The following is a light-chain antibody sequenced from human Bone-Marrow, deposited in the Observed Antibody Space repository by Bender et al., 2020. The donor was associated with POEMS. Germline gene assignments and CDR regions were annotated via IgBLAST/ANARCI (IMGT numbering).Light chain of an antibody. V-gene: IGLV4-69*01. CDR2: LNSDGSH. CDR1: SGHSSYA. Sequence: QLVLTQSPSVSASLGASVNLTCTLSSGHSSYAIAWHQQQPEKSPRYLMKLNSDGSHSKGDGIPDRFSGSSSGAERYLTISSLQSEDEADYYCQSWGSGIRVFGGGTKLTVL. CDR3: QSWGSGIRV. J-gene: IGLJ3*02.